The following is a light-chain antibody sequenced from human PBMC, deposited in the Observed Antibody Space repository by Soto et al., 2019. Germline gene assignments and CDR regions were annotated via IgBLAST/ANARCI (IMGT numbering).Light chain of an antibody. V-gene: IGLV3-21*02. Sequence: SYELTQPPSVSVAPGQTARITCGGNNIGSKSVHWYQQKPGQAPVLVVYDDSYRPSGIPERFSGSNSGNTATLTISRVDAGDEADYYCHVWDSSSDHVVFGGRTKVTVI. CDR3: HVWDSSSDHVV. CDR2: DDS. J-gene: IGLJ2*01. CDR1: NIGSKS.